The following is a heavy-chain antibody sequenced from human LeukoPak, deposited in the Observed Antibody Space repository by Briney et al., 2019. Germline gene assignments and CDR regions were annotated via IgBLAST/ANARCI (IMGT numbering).Heavy chain of an antibody. CDR2: ITSSSNYI. Sequence: GGSLRLSCAASGFTFSSYGMHWVRQAPGKGLEWVSSITSSSNYISYADSVKGRFTISRDNAKNSLYLQMNSLRTEDTAVYYCARVSYWFDPWGQGTLVSVSS. J-gene: IGHJ5*02. V-gene: IGHV3-21*01. CDR3: ARVSYWFDP. CDR1: GFTFSSYG.